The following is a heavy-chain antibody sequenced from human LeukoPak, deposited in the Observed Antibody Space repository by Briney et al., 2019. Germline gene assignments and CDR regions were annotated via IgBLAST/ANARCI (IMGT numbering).Heavy chain of an antibody. Sequence: GGSLRLSCAASGFTFSTYWMHWVRQAPGKGLVWVSHINSDGSSTSYADSVKGRFTISRDNAKDTLYLQMNSLRAEDTAVYYCARDPAAYGMDDWGQGTTVTVSS. CDR1: GFTFSTYW. CDR2: INSDGSST. CDR3: ARDPAAYGMDD. D-gene: IGHD6-13*01. V-gene: IGHV3-74*01. J-gene: IGHJ6*02.